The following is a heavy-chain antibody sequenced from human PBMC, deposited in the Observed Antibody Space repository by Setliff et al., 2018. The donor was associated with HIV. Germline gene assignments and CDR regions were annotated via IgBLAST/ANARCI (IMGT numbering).Heavy chain of an antibody. CDR3: ARGESTTWDLAEYFQH. V-gene: IGHV4-31*03. CDR1: GVSVSSGGYY. D-gene: IGHD2-2*01. J-gene: IGHJ1*01. CDR2: VYYTGTS. Sequence: PSETLSLTCTVSGVSVSSGGYYWSWIRQHPGKGLEWIGYVYYTGTSYFNSSLKSRITISVDTSKNHFSLKLGFVTAADTAVYYCARGESTTWDLAEYFQHWGHGTLVTVSS.